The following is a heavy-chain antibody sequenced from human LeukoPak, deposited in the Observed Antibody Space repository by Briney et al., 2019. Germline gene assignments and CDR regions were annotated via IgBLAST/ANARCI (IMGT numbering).Heavy chain of an antibody. CDR2: ISSNGGDT. CDR3: ARVRSYDSGVYYYDY. V-gene: IGHV3-64*01. CDR1: GFTFSTYP. D-gene: IGHD3-22*01. J-gene: IGHJ4*02. Sequence: GGSLRLSCVASGFTFSTYPMHWVRQAPGKGLEYVSAISSNGGDTYYTNSVKGRFTISRDNAKDTLYLQMGSLRAGDMAVYYCARVRSYDSGVYYYDYWGQGTLVTVSS.